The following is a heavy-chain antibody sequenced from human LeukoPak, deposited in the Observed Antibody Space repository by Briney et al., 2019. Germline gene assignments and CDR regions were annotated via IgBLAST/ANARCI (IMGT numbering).Heavy chain of an antibody. CDR2: IIPIFGTA. V-gene: IGHV1-69*01. Sequence: SVKVSCKASGGTFSSYAISWVRQAPGQGLEWMGGIIPIFGTANYAQKFQGRVTITADESTSTAYMELSSLRSGDAAVYYCARDRGTTVTKYYFDYWGQGTLVTVSS. J-gene: IGHJ4*02. CDR3: ARDRGTTVTKYYFDY. D-gene: IGHD4-11*01. CDR1: GGTFSSYA.